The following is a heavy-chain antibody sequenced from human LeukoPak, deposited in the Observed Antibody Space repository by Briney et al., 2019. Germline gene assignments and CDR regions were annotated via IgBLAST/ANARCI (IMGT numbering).Heavy chain of an antibody. D-gene: IGHD3-22*01. Sequence: PSETLSLTCTVSGGSISSGGYYWSWIRQHPGKGLEWIGYIYYSGSTYYNPSLKSRVTISVDTSKNQFSLKLSSVTAADTAVYYCARSRSVITENWFDPWGQGTLVTVSS. J-gene: IGHJ5*02. V-gene: IGHV4-31*03. CDR3: ARSRSVITENWFDP. CDR2: IYYSGST. CDR1: GGSISSGGYY.